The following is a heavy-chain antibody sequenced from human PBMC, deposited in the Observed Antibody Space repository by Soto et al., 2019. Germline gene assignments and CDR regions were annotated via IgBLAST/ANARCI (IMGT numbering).Heavy chain of an antibody. CDR2: IIPIFGTA. Sequence: QVQLVQSGAEVRKPGSSVKVSCKASGGTFSRHAISWVRQAPGQGLEWMGGIIPIFGTANHAQKFQGRVTIIADESTSTVYMELSSLKYEDTAVYYCARLSGDSHGYDSWGQGTLVTVSS. J-gene: IGHJ4*02. D-gene: IGHD5-18*01. V-gene: IGHV1-69*01. CDR1: GGTFSRHA. CDR3: ARLSGDSHGYDS.